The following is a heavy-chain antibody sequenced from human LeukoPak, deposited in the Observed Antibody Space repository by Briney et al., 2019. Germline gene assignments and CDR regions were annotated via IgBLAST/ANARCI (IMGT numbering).Heavy chain of an antibody. CDR1: GYTFTSYG. D-gene: IGHD6-13*01. J-gene: IGHJ6*02. CDR3: ARDLHRAYSSSWDYYYGMDV. Sequence: ASVKVSCKASGYTFTSYGISWVRQAPGQGLEWMGWISAYNGNTNYAQKLQGRVTMTTDTSTSTAYMELRSLRSDDTAVYYCARDLHRAYSSSWDYYYGMDVWGQGTTVTVSS. V-gene: IGHV1-18*01. CDR2: ISAYNGNT.